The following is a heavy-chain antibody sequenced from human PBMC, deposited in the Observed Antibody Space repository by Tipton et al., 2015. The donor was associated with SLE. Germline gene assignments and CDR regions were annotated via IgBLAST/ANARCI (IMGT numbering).Heavy chain of an antibody. Sequence: TLSLTCTVSGGSINNYYWSWIRQPPGKGLDWIGYISDSGSTNYNPSLKSRVTISVDKSKSQFSLRLNSVTAADTAVYYCARDRGHRDGSGYYPYDAFDIWGQGTTVTVSS. D-gene: IGHD3-3*01. J-gene: IGHJ3*02. V-gene: IGHV4-59*01. CDR1: GGSINNYY. CDR3: ARDRGHRDGSGYYPYDAFDI. CDR2: ISDSGST.